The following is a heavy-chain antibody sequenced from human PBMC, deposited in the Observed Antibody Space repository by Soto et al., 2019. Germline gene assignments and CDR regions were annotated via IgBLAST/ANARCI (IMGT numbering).Heavy chain of an antibody. V-gene: IGHV3-23*01. Sequence: EVQLMESGGGLVQPGGSLRLSCAASGFTFSSYAMSWVRQAPGKGLEWVSIIGVGGGDRYYPESVKGRFTISRDNSRDTLYLEMISLRDEDTAVYYCARVRFAQLVWGQGTLVTVSS. J-gene: IGHJ4*02. CDR2: IGVGGGDR. D-gene: IGHD3-10*01. CDR1: GFTFSSYA. CDR3: ARVRFAQLV.